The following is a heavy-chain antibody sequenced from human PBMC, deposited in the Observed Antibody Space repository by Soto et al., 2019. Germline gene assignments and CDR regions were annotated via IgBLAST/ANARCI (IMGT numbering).Heavy chain of an antibody. CDR2: ISSSSSTI. CDR3: ARADDSNLYGMDV. D-gene: IGHD3-22*01. V-gene: IGHV3-48*02. J-gene: IGHJ6*02. Sequence: WWSLRLSCSASVFTFSSYSMNWVRQAPRKGLEWVSYISSSSSTIYYADSVKGRFTISRDNAKNSLYLQMNSLRDEDTAVYYCARADDSNLYGMDVWGQGTTVTVSS. CDR1: VFTFSSYS.